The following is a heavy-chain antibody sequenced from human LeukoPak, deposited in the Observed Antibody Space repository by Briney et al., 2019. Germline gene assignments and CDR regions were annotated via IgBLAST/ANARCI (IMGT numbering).Heavy chain of an antibody. CDR2: IYSGGTI. Sequence: GGSLRLSCAASGFTFSSYGMNWVRQAPGKGLEWVSIIYSGGTIHYADSVKGRFTISRDNTKNTLYLQMNSLRAEDTAVYYCATGYDFGFDPWGQGTLVTVSS. CDR3: ATGYDFGFDP. V-gene: IGHV3-53*01. J-gene: IGHJ5*02. D-gene: IGHD5-12*01. CDR1: GFTFSSYG.